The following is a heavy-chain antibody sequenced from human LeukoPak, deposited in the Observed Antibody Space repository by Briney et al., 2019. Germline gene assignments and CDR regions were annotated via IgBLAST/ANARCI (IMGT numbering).Heavy chain of an antibody. CDR3: ARDSGYECWYFDL. D-gene: IGHD5-12*01. V-gene: IGHV4-31*03. CDR2: IYYSGST. Sequence: SETLSLTCTVSGGSISSGGYYWSWIRQHPGKGLEWIGYIYYSGSTYYNPSLKSRVTISVDTSKNQFSLKLSSVTAADTAVYHCARDSGYECWYFDLWGRGTLVTVSS. CDR1: GGSISSGGYY. J-gene: IGHJ2*01.